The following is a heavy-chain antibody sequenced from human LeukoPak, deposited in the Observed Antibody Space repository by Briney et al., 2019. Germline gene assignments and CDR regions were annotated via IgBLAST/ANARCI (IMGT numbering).Heavy chain of an antibody. CDR1: GFSVSSNY. V-gene: IGHV3-53*01. CDR3: ARAETAAGSY. Sequence: HPGGSLRLSCTASGFSVSSNYMSWVRQAPGRGLEWVSVIYTDGSTNYADPVKGRLTISRDNSKNTVYLQMNNLRGEDTAGYYCARAETAAGSYWGQGTLVTVSS. D-gene: IGHD6-13*01. CDR2: IYTDGST. J-gene: IGHJ4*02.